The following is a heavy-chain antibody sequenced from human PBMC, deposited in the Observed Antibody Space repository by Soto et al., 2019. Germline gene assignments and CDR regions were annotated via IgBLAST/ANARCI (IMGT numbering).Heavy chain of an antibody. J-gene: IGHJ4*02. CDR3: YHYGSGSCSTDY. D-gene: IGHD3-10*01. CDR2: IRSSAERGTT. CDR1: GFVFKNAR. V-gene: IGHV3-15*07. Sequence: EVQMLASGGGLVKPGGSLRLSCAASGFVFKNARMSWARQAPGRGLEWVGHIRSSAERGTTDYAAHVKGRFTIPRDHSQNRLYMDINSLKTEDTAVYFCYHYGSGSCSTDYWVQGTLVTVSS.